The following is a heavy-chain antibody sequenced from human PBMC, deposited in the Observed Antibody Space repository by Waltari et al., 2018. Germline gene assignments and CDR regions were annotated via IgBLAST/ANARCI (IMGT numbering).Heavy chain of an antibody. V-gene: IGHV4-39*01. Sequence: QLQLQESGPGLVKPSETLSLTCPVSGGSISSSSNYRGWIRQPPGKGMEWIGSIYYSGTAYYNPSLKSRVTISVDTSKNQFSLKLSSVTAADTAVYYCARQSTEWGQGTLVTVSS. CDR1: GGSISSSSNY. CDR2: IYYSGTA. CDR3: ARQSTE. J-gene: IGHJ4*02.